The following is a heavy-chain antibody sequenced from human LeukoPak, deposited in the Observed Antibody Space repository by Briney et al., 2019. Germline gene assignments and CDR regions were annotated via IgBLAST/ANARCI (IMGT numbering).Heavy chain of an antibody. CDR3: AKEGTWEPIDY. J-gene: IGHJ4*02. CDR1: GFTFSDHY. V-gene: IGHV3-11*01. Sequence: GGSLRLSCAVSGFTFSDHYMSWIRQAPGKGLEWVSYISSSGGTIYYADSVKGRFTISRDNAKNSLYLQMNSLRAEDTAVYYCAKEGTWEPIDYWGQGTLVTVSS. D-gene: IGHD1-26*01. CDR2: ISSSGGTI.